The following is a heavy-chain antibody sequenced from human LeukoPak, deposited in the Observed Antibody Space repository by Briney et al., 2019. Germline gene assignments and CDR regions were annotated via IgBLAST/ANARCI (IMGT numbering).Heavy chain of an antibody. D-gene: IGHD3-22*01. Sequence: GGSLRLSCAASGFTFNIYAMSWVRQAPGKGLDWVSSITSSGDATFHADSVKDRFTISRDNSKSTLYLQMSRLRVEDTAVYYCAKDRPNYHESNGHYYRLNGDSWGQGTLVTVSS. CDR1: GFTFNIYA. V-gene: IGHV3-23*01. CDR3: AKDRPNYHESNGHYYRLNGDS. J-gene: IGHJ5*01. CDR2: ITSSGDAT.